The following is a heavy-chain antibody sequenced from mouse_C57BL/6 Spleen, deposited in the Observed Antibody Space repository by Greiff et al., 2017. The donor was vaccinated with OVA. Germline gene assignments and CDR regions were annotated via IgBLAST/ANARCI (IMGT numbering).Heavy chain of an antibody. CDR1: GYSFTDYN. CDR3: ERWDDYDEVDCDY. J-gene: IGHJ2*01. D-gene: IGHD2-4*01. V-gene: IGHV1-39*01. CDR2: INPHYGTT. Sequence: VQLQQSGPELVKPGASVKISCKASGYSFTDYNMNWVKQSNGKSLEWIGVINPHYGTTSYNQKFKGKATLTVDQSSSTAYMQLNSLTSEDSAVYYCERWDDYDEVDCDYWGKGTTLTVSS.